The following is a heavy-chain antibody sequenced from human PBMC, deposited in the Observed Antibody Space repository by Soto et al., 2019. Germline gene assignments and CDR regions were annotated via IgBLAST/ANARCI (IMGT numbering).Heavy chain of an antibody. Sequence: SETLSLTCAVYGGSLSGHNWSWIRQPPGKGLEWIGEINHGGSTNYNPSLKSRVTISVDTSKNQFSLKLRSVTAADTAVFYCAGLYPYESSGYHLNYWGQGALVTVSS. V-gene: IGHV4-34*01. CDR2: INHGGST. CDR1: GGSLSGHN. CDR3: AGLYPYESSGYHLNY. D-gene: IGHD3-22*01. J-gene: IGHJ4*02.